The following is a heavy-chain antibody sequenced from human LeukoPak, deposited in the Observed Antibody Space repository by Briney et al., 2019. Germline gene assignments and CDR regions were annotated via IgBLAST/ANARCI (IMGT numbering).Heavy chain of an antibody. CDR1: GYTFTSYG. D-gene: IGHD3-3*01. CDR3: AREAYDFWSGNWFDP. V-gene: IGHV1-18*01. J-gene: IGHJ5*02. CDR2: ISAYNGNT. Sequence: ASVKVSCKASGYTFTSYGISWVRQAPGQGLEWMGWISAYNGNTNYAQKLQGRVTMTTDTSTSTAYMELRSLRSVDTAVYYCAREAYDFWSGNWFDPWGQGTLVTVSS.